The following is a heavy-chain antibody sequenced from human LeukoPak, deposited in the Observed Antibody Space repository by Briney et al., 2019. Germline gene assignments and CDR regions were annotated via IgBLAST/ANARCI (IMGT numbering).Heavy chain of an antibody. V-gene: IGHV3-74*01. CDR3: ARGTAATAGIDY. J-gene: IGHJ4*01. CDR1: GFAFSSYW. CDR2: INTDGAST. D-gene: IGHD6-25*01. Sequence: GGSLRLSCTASGFAFSSYWMFWVRQAPGKGLVWVSQINTDGASTTYGDPAKGRFTTSRDNAKDTLYLQMNRLRVEDTAVYYCARGTAATAGIDYWGHGTLVTVSS.